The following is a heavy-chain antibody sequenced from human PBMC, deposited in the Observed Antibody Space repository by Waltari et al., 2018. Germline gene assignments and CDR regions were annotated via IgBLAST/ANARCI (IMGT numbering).Heavy chain of an antibody. CDR3: ARGGGPRTIVALTFDL. CDR1: GYTFTNFG. CDR2: ISLYHGNA. V-gene: IGHV1-18*01. D-gene: IGHD5-12*01. J-gene: IGHJ5*02. Sequence: QVQLVQSGPEMMKPGASVKVSCKASGYTFTNFGINWVRQAPGQGLEWLGWISLYHGNADYNQKFHDRVTMTTDTSTKTAYLEWRSRRSDDTAVYYCARGGGPRTIVALTFDLWGQGTLVTVSS.